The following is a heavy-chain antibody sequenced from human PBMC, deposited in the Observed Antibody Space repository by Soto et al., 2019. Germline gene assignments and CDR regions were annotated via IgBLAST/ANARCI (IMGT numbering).Heavy chain of an antibody. CDR2: ISYDGNNK. CDR1: GFTFSNYG. V-gene: IGHV3-30*18. Sequence: QAQLVESGGGVVQPGRSLRLSCAASGFTFSNYGMHWVRQAPGKGLEWVVVISYDGNNKYYADSVKGRFTISRDNSKSTLYLQMNSLRAEDTAVYYCAKVGSWSYGSAFDIWGQGTMVTVSS. J-gene: IGHJ3*02. D-gene: IGHD3-10*01. CDR3: AKVGSWSYGSAFDI.